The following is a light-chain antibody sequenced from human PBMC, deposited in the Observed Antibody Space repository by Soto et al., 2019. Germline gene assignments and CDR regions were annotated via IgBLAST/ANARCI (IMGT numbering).Light chain of an antibody. CDR2: LNN. Sequence: QSALTQPPSASGTPGQRVTISCSGSSSNIGSNSGYWYQQLPGTAPKLLIYLNNQRPSGVPDRFSGSKSGTSASLAISGLRSEDEADYYCAAWDDSLSGYVFGTGTKLTVL. CDR3: AAWDDSLSGYV. CDR1: SSNIGSNS. J-gene: IGLJ1*01. V-gene: IGLV1-47*01.